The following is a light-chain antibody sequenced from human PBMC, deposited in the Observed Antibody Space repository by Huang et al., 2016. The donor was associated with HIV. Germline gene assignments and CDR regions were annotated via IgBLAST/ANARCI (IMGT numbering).Light chain of an antibody. Sequence: IQLTQSPSSLSASVGDRVTITCRASQGISTYLAWYQQKPGKAPKLLIYTASTLQTGVPARCIGSGSGTEFTLTISSLQPEDFATYYCQQLNNYPLTFGGGTKVEIK. J-gene: IGKJ4*01. CDR2: TAS. CDR3: QQLNNYPLT. CDR1: QGISTY. V-gene: IGKV1-9*01.